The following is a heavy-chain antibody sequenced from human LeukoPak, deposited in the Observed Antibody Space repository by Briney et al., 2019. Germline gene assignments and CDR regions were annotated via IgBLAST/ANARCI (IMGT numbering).Heavy chain of an antibody. V-gene: IGHV1-18*01. Sequence: GASVKVSCKASGYTFSSYGINWVRQAPGQGLEWMGWISAYNGNTNYAQKFQGRVTMTTDTSTSTTYMEVRSLRSDDTAVYYCARHGHDFWSGQNWFDPWGQGTLVTVSS. CDR1: GYTFSSYG. CDR2: ISAYNGNT. J-gene: IGHJ5*02. D-gene: IGHD3-3*01. CDR3: ARHGHDFWSGQNWFDP.